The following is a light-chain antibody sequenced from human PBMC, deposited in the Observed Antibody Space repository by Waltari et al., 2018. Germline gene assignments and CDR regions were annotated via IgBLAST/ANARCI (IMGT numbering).Light chain of an antibody. Sequence: EIVLTQSPRTLSLSPGERATLSCRASQSVGRSLAWYQQKPGQAPRLLISGASNRATGSPDRFIGSGSETDLSLTIRRLEPEDFAVYYCQHYVRLPVTFGQGTTVEIK. V-gene: IGKV3-20*01. CDR3: QHYVRLPVT. CDR2: GAS. CDR1: QSVGRS. J-gene: IGKJ1*01.